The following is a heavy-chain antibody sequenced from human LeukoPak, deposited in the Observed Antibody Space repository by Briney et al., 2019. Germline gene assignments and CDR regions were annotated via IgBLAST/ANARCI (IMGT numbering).Heavy chain of an antibody. Sequence: PGGSLRLSCAASGFTFSNYAMSWVRQAPGKGLEWVSAISDSGGTTYYADSVKGRFTISRDNSKNTLYLQMNSLRAEDTAVYYCAKYSDYDYFDYWGQGTLVTVSS. J-gene: IGHJ4*02. CDR2: ISDSGGTT. V-gene: IGHV3-23*01. CDR1: GFTFSNYA. D-gene: IGHD4-11*01. CDR3: AKYSDYDYFDY.